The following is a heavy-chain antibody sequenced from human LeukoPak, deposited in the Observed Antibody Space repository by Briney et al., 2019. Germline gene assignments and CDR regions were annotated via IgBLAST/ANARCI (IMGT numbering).Heavy chain of an antibody. CDR3: ATGISSNYWFDP. CDR1: GYTLTELS. Sequence: ASVKVSCKVSGYTLTELSMHWVRQAPGKGLEWMGGFDPEDGETIYAQKFRGRVTMTEDTSTDTAYMELSSLRSEDTAVYYCATGISSNYWFDPWGQGTLVTVSS. CDR2: FDPEDGET. J-gene: IGHJ5*02. D-gene: IGHD6-13*01. V-gene: IGHV1-24*01.